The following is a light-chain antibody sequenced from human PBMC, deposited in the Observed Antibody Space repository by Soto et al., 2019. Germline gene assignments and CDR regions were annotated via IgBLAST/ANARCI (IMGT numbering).Light chain of an antibody. V-gene: IGKV1-9*01. CDR2: AAS. J-gene: IGKJ1*01. CDR1: RAISTN. CDR3: QHLNGYPRT. Sequence: DIQLTQSPSFLSASVGDRVTITCRASRAISTNLAWYQQEPGKAPKLLIYAASTLQSGVPSRFSGSGSGTEFPLPISSLQPEDFGTYYCQHLNGYPRTFGQGTKVEIK.